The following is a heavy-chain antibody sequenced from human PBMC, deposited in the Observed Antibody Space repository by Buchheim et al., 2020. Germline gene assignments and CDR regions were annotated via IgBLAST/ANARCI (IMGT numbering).Heavy chain of an antibody. CDR1: GLSLTNHP. CDR2: IKSQAYGGTT. V-gene: IGHV3-49*03. Sequence: EVQLVHSGGGLVQPGRSLRLSCTGSGLSLTNHPITRFRQAPGKGLEWVALIKSQAYGGTTDYAASANGRFSISRDDSKNIACLQMNSLTAEDTAVYYCAKAVYGDFWYFNLWGRGTL. J-gene: IGHJ2*01. D-gene: IGHD4-17*01. CDR3: AKAVYGDFWYFNL.